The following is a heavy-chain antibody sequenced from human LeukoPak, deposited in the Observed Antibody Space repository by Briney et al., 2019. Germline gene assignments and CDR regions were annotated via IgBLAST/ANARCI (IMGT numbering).Heavy chain of an antibody. J-gene: IGHJ3*02. CDR3: ARDFCGGSCYSDAFDI. CDR2: ISSSSMTV. D-gene: IGHD2-15*01. CDR1: GFTFSAYS. Sequence: GGSLRLSCAASGFTFSAYSMTWVRQAPGKGLEWLSYISSSSMTVYYADSVKGRFTISRDNSKNTLYLQMNSLRAEDTAVYYCARDFCGGSCYSDAFDIWGQGTLVIVSS. V-gene: IGHV3-48*01.